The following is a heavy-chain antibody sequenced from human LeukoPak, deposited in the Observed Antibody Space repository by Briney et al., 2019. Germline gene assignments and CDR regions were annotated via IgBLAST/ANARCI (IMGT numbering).Heavy chain of an antibody. J-gene: IGHJ4*02. CDR1: GFTFSSYA. CDR2: ISGSGGST. V-gene: IGHV3-23*01. Sequence: GGSLRLSCAASGFTFSSYAMSWVRQAPGKGLEWVSAISGSGGSTYYADSVKGRFTISRDNSKNTLYLQLNSLRAEDTAVYYCAKDHSSGWYENFDYWGQGTLVTVSS. D-gene: IGHD6-19*01. CDR3: AKDHSSGWYENFDY.